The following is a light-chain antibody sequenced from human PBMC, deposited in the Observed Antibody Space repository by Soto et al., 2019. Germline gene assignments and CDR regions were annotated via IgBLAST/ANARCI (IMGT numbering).Light chain of an antibody. V-gene: IGKV1-39*01. CDR2: AAS. J-gene: IGKJ1*01. CDR1: QTIGIY. CDR3: HQTFANPWT. Sequence: DIQMTQSPSSLSASVGDRVTITFRASQTIGIYLNWYQKKPGKAPKLLIHAASTLQSGAPSTFSGSGYGTDFALTISSLQPEDIATYYCHQTFANPWTCPHGTKV.